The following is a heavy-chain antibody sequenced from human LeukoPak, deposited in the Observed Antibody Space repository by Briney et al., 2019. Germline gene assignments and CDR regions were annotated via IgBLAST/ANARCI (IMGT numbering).Heavy chain of an antibody. Sequence: SGPTLVKPTQTLTLTCTFSGFSLSTSGVGVGWIRQPPGKALEWLAVTYWNNDKSYSPSLKSRLTITKDTSKNQVVLIMTNMDPVDTATYYCAHKGRGSGNYNMWGQGTLVTVSS. CDR2: TYWNNDK. J-gene: IGHJ4*02. CDR1: GFSLSTSGVG. V-gene: IGHV2-5*01. D-gene: IGHD3-10*01. CDR3: AHKGRGSGNYNM.